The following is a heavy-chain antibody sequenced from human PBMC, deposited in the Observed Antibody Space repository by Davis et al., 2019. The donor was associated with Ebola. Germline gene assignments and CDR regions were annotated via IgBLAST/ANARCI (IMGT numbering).Heavy chain of an antibody. CDR3: ARGTDGYNPGGYFDS. J-gene: IGHJ4*02. V-gene: IGHV5-51*01. Sequence: GESLNTPCNGSGYSFTSYYIGWVRQMTGKGLEWMGIIHPADSDTRYSPSFQGQVTISTDKSISTAYLQWSSLKASDTAMYYCARGTDGYNPGGYFDSWGQGTLVTVSS. CDR2: IHPADSDT. CDR1: GYSFTSYY. D-gene: IGHD5-24*01.